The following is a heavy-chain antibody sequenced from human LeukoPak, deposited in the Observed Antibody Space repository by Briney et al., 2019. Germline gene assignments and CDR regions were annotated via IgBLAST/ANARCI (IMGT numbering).Heavy chain of an antibody. J-gene: IGHJ6*02. CDR1: GFTFDDYA. CDR2: ISGDGGST. V-gene: IGHV3-43*02. CDR3: SKNRNRRLRFGYYYYGIDL. Sequence: GGSLRLSCAASGFTFDDYAMHWVRQAPGKGLEWVSLISGDGGSTYYADSVKGRFTISRDNSKNSPYLQMNSLRTEDTALYYGSKNRNRRLRFGYYYYGIDLLGQGTKGTGSS. D-gene: IGHD5-12*01.